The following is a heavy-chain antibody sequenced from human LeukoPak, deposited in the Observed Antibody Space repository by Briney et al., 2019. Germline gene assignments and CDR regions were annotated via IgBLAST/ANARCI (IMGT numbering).Heavy chain of an antibody. CDR2: IHSSGST. CDR1: GGSISSFY. CDR3: ARAIRPTALFDI. J-gene: IGHJ3*02. Sequence: SETLSLTCAVSGGSISSFYWSWIRQPPGKGLEWIGYIHSSGSTNYNPSLKSRVTISVDTSKNQFSLKLSSVTAADTAVYYCARAIRPTALFDIWGQGTMVTVSS. D-gene: IGHD2-2*02. V-gene: IGHV4-59*08.